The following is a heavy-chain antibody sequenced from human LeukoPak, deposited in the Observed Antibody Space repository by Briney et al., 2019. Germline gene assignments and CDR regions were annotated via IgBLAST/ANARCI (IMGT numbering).Heavy chain of an antibody. Sequence: PGRSLRLSCAASGFTFSSYGMHWVRQAPGKGLEWVAVISYDGSNKYYADSVKGRFTISRDNFKNTLYLQMNSLRAEDTAVYYCAKGDRGYSYGPDYWGQGTLVTVSS. V-gene: IGHV3-30*18. J-gene: IGHJ4*02. CDR1: GFTFSSYG. CDR2: ISYDGSNK. CDR3: AKGDRGYSYGPDY. D-gene: IGHD5-18*01.